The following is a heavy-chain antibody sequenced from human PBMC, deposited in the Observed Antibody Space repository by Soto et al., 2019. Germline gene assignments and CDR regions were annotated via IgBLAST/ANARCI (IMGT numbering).Heavy chain of an antibody. J-gene: IGHJ3*02. V-gene: IGHV3-23*01. CDR1: GFTLSSYA. CDR3: AKDLRPYYYDSSGPDAFDI. D-gene: IGHD3-22*01. CDR2: ISGSGGST. Sequence: GGSLRLSCAASGFTLSSYAMSWVRQAPGKGLEWVSAISGSGGSTYYADSVKGRFTISRDNSKNTLYLQMNSLRAEDTAVYYCAKDLRPYYYDSSGPDAFDIWGQGTMVTVAS.